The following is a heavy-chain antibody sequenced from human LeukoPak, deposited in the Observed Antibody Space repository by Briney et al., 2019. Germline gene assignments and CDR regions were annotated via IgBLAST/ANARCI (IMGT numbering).Heavy chain of an antibody. CDR2: ISYDGDNK. V-gene: IGHV3-30*18. J-gene: IGHJ4*02. D-gene: IGHD1-1*01. CDR3: AKVWRGNYYDY. CDR1: GFTFSSYG. Sequence: GKSLRLSCAASGFTFSSYGMHWVRQAPGKGLEWVAVISYDGDNKYYADSVQGRFTISRDNSKNTLYLQMNSLRSEDTALYYCAKVWRGNYYDYWGQGTLVTVSS.